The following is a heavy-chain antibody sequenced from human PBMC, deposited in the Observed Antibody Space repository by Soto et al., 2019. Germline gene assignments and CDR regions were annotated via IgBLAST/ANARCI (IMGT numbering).Heavy chain of an antibody. J-gene: IGHJ6*03. CDR3: ARHVGYEGMNV. V-gene: IGHV4-39*01. CDR1: GGSISTSSYY. Sequence: QLQLQESGPGLVKPSETLSLTCIVSGGSISTSSYYWGWSRQLPGKGLGGIGSIYYSGSTNYNPSLKSRVTISVDRSKNQSSLKLSSVTATDTAVYYCARHVGYEGMNVWGKGTTVTVSS. D-gene: IGHD2-2*01. CDR2: IYYSGST.